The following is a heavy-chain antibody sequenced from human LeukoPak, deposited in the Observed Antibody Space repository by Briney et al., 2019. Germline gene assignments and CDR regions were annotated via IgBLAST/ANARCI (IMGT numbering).Heavy chain of an antibody. J-gene: IGHJ4*02. V-gene: IGHV3-30*03. Sequence: GGSLRLSCAVSGFTFSSYDMHWVRQAPGKGLEWVAVISYDGSSKYYADSVKGRFTISRDNSKNTLYLQMNSLRAEDTAVYYCASSLLRYCGGDCSDIDYWGQGTLVTVSS. CDR1: GFTFSSYD. D-gene: IGHD2-21*02. CDR2: ISYDGSSK. CDR3: ASSLLRYCGGDCSDIDY.